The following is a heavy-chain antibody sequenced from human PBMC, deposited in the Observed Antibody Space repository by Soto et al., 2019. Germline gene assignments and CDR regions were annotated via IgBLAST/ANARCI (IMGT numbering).Heavy chain of an antibody. CDR1: GFPLRNYA. D-gene: IGHD3-3*01. V-gene: IGHV3-23*01. Sequence: PGGSLRLCCAASGFPLRNYAMSWVRQAPGKGLEWVSAISASGGSTYYADSVKGRFTISRDNSKNTLYLQMNSLRAEDTAVYYCAKADFGVVIIQQRYFDYWGQGTLVTVSS. CDR2: ISASGGST. J-gene: IGHJ4*02. CDR3: AKADFGVVIIQQRYFDY.